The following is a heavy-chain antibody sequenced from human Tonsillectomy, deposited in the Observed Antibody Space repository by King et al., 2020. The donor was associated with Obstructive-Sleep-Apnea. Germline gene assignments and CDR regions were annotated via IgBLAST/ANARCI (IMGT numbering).Heavy chain of an antibody. J-gene: IGHJ4*02. V-gene: IGHV3-23*04. CDR2: ISGSGGST. D-gene: IGHD5-18*01. Sequence: DVQLVESGGGLVQPGGSLRLSCAASGFTFSSYAMSWVRQAPGKGLEWVSAISGSGGSTYYADSVKGRFTTSRDNSKNTLYMQMKSLRAEDTAVYYLAKRGGIQLWSEFDYWGQGTLVTVSS. CDR1: GFTFSSYA. CDR3: AKRGGIQLWSEFDY.